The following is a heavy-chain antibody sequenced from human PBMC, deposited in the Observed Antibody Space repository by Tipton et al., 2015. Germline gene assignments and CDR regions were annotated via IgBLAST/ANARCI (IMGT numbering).Heavy chain of an antibody. V-gene: IGHV4-59*01. CDR1: GGSINFYY. D-gene: IGHD4-23*01. CDR3: ARARGRHGGLFDS. J-gene: IGHJ4*02. CDR2: IYHSGST. Sequence: TLSLTCTVSGGSINFYYWTWIRQPPGKGLEYIGYIYHSGSTNYNPSLKSRVTISVDTSKTQFSLKMSSVTASDTAVYYCARARGRHGGLFDSWGQGILVTVSS.